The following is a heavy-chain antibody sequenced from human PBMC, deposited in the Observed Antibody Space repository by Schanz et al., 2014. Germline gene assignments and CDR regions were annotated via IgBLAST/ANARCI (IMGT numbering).Heavy chain of an antibody. CDR2: ISSASSTI. CDR1: GFTFSSYS. J-gene: IGHJ5*02. V-gene: IGHV3-48*01. Sequence: EVQLVESGGGLVQSGGSLRLSCAASGFTFSSYSMNWVRQAPGKGLEWVSYISSASSTINYADSVKGRFTISRDNAKNSLFLQMNSLRAEDTAVYYCARAGYDADNWFDPWGQGTLVNDSS. CDR3: ARAGYDADNWFDP. D-gene: IGHD2-2*01.